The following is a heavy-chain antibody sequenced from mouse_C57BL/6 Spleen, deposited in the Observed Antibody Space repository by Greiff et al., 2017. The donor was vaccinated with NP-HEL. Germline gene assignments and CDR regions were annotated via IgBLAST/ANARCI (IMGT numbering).Heavy chain of an antibody. J-gene: IGHJ4*01. V-gene: IGHV1-80*01. Sequence: VQLQESGAELVKPGASVKISCKASGYAFSSYWMNWVKQRPGKGLEWIGQIYPGDGDTNYNGKFKGKATLTADKSSSTAYMQLSSLTSEDSAVYFCARRGGNYAMDYWGQGTSVTVSS. CDR3: ARRGGNYAMDY. CDR2: IYPGDGDT. CDR1: GYAFSSYW.